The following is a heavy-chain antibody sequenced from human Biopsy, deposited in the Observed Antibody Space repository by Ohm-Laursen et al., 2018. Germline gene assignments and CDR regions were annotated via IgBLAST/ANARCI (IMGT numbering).Heavy chain of an antibody. Sequence: SLRLSCSASGFTLSNYGMHWVRQAPGRGLEWVAAVSSDGKNKHYADSVQSRFTIPRDNSKNTVDLQMNSLRAEDTAVYYCAKGLYSGSYYYDSWGQGTLVTVSS. V-gene: IGHV3-30*18. CDR2: VSSDGKNK. J-gene: IGHJ4*02. CDR3: AKGLYSGSYYYDS. CDR1: GFTLSNYG. D-gene: IGHD1-26*01.